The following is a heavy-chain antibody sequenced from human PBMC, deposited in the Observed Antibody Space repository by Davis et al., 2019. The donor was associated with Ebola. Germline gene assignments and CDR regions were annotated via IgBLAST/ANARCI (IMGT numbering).Heavy chain of an antibody. CDR3: ARGYCSGGSCYSRWFDP. V-gene: IGHV1-46*01. Sequence: AASVKVSCKASGYTFTSYYMHWVRQAPGQGLEWMGIINPSGGSTSYAQKFQGRVTMTRDTSTSTVYMELSSLGSEDTAVYYCARGYCSGGSCYSRWFDPWGQGTLVTVSS. CDR2: INPSGGST. J-gene: IGHJ5*02. D-gene: IGHD2-15*01. CDR1: GYTFTSYY.